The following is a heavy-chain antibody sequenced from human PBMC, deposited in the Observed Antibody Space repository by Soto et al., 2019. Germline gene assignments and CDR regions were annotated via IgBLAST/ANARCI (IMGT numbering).Heavy chain of an antibody. Sequence: SETLSLTCTVSGDSISSGSYYWGWIRQPPGKGLEWIGQIYHTGTTSYNPSLKNRVTISLDKSNNQFSLRLTSMTAADTAVYYCATLPPRIVVVMTDLPTWGQGTLVTVSS. CDR1: GDSISSGSYY. CDR2: IYHTGTT. D-gene: IGHD2-15*01. CDR3: ATLPPRIVVVMTDLPT. V-gene: IGHV4-39*07. J-gene: IGHJ5*02.